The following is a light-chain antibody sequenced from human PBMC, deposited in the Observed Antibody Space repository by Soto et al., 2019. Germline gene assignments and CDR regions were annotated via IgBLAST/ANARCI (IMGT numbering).Light chain of an antibody. CDR2: DAS. Sequence: EIVVTQSPATLSLSPGARLTLSGRASQRGSSDLAWYQQKPGQAPRLXIYDASTRATGIPARFSGSGSGTESTLTISSRETEDFAVYYCQQYAGRPTTFGQGTRLEIK. CDR1: QRGSSD. V-gene: IGKV3D-15*01. CDR3: QQYAGRPTT. J-gene: IGKJ5*01.